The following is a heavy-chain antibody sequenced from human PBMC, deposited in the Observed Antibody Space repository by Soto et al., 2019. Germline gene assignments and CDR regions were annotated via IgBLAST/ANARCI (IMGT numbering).Heavy chain of an antibody. V-gene: IGHV3-53*01. D-gene: IGHD3-22*01. CDR1: GFTVSSNY. Sequence: GALRLSCAASGFTVSSNYMSWVRQAPGKGLEWVSVIYSGGSTYYADSVKGRFTISRDNAKNSLYLQMNSLRAEDTAVYYCARESYYDPVRFDPWGQGTLVTVSS. CDR2: IYSGGST. J-gene: IGHJ5*02. CDR3: ARESYYDPVRFDP.